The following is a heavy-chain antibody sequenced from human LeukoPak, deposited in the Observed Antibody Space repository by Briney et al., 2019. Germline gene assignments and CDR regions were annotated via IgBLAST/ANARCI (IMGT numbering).Heavy chain of an antibody. Sequence: GGSLRLSCAASGFTFSSYGMSWVRQAPGKGPEWVSAISGSGGSTYYADSVKGRFTISRDNSKNTLYLQMNSLRAEDTAVYYCAELGITMIGGVWGKGTTVTISS. V-gene: IGHV3-23*01. CDR2: ISGSGGST. J-gene: IGHJ6*04. CDR1: GFTFSSYG. D-gene: IGHD3-10*02. CDR3: AELGITMIGGV.